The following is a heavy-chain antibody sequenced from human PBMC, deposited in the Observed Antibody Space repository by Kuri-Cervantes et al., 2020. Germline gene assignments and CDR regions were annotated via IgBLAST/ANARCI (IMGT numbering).Heavy chain of an antibody. V-gene: IGHV3-48*02. CDR1: GFTFSSYG. D-gene: IGHD2-8*01. CDR2: ISSSSSSI. J-gene: IGHJ4*02. CDR3: ARAGADCTNGVCYIGLAKTSYTSDY. Sequence: GGSLRLSCAASGFTFSSYGMHWVRQAPGKGLEWVSYISSSSSSIYYADSVKGRFTISRDNAKSSLYLQMNSLRDDDTAVYYCARAGADCTNGVCYIGLAKTSYTSDYWGQGTLVTVSS.